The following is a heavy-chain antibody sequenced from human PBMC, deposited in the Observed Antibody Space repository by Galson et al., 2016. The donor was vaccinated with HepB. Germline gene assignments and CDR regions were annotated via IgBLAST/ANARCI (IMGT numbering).Heavy chain of an antibody. Sequence: SLRLSCAASGFIVSSYHINWVRQAPGKGLEWVSLINSGGSTYYADSVKGRFTSSRDNSKNTVYLQTNSLRVEDTAVYYCARDRQYSSSWPRRTYYYGMDVWGQGTTVTVSS. CDR2: INSGGST. CDR3: ARDRQYSSSWPRRTYYYGMDV. J-gene: IGHJ6*02. CDR1: GFIVSSYH. V-gene: IGHV3-66*01. D-gene: IGHD6-13*01.